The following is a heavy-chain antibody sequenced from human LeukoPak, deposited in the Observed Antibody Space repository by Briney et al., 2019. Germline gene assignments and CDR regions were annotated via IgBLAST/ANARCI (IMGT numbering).Heavy chain of an antibody. CDR3: ARAGTTNWFDP. V-gene: IGHV3-21*01. CDR1: GFTFSSYI. D-gene: IGHD1-7*01. CDR2: ISSSSSYI. Sequence: GGSLRLSCAASGFTFSSYIMNWVRQAPGKGLEWVSSISSSSSYIYYADSVKGRFTISKDNAKNSLYLQMNSLRGEDTAVYYCARAGTTNWFDPWGEGTLVTVSS. J-gene: IGHJ5*02.